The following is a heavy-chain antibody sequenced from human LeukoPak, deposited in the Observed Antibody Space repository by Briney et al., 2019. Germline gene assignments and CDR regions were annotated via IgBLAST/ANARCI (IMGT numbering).Heavy chain of an antibody. CDR2: IIPILGIA. V-gene: IGHV1-69*02. Sequence: SVKVSCKASGGTFSSYTISWVRQAPGQGPEWMGRIIPILGIANYAQKFQGRVTITADKSTSTAYMELSSLRSEDTAVYYCARPYCSSTSCSVSLGYWGQGTLVTVSS. CDR1: GGTFSSYT. J-gene: IGHJ4*02. D-gene: IGHD2-2*01. CDR3: ARPYCSSTSCSVSLGY.